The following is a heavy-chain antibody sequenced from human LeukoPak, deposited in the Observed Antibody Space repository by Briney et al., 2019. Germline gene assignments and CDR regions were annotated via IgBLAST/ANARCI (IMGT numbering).Heavy chain of an antibody. CDR2: IYYSGST. D-gene: IGHD6-13*01. V-gene: IGHV4-59*01. CDR1: GGSISSYY. Sequence: PSETLSLTCTVSGGSISSYYWSWIRQPPGEGLEWVGYIYYSGSTNYNPSLKSRVTISVDTSKNQFSLKLSSVTAADTAVYYCAREYSSSYNWFDPWGQGTLVTVSS. J-gene: IGHJ5*02. CDR3: AREYSSSYNWFDP.